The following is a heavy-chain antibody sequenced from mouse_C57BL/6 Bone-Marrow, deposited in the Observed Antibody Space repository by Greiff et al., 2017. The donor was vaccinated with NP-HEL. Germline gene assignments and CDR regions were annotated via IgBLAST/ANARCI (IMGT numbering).Heavy chain of an antibody. CDR3: ARDRGVVATDYAMDY. CDR1: GYSITSGYY. J-gene: IGHJ4*01. D-gene: IGHD1-1*01. CDR2: ISYDGSN. V-gene: IGHV3-6*01. Sequence: EVQLQESGPGLVKPSQSLSLTCSVTGYSITSGYYWNWIRQFPGNKLEWMGYISYDGSNNYNPSLNNRISITRDTSKNQFFLKLNSVTTEDTATYYCARDRGVVATDYAMDYWGQGTSVTVSS.